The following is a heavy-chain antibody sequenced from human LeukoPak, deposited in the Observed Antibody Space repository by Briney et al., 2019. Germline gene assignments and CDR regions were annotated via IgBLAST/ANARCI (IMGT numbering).Heavy chain of an antibody. CDR3: ATEDYYDSSAFDY. CDR2: FDPEDGET. V-gene: IGHV1-24*01. J-gene: IGHJ4*02. CDR1: GYTLTELS. D-gene: IGHD3-22*01. Sequence: WASVKVSCKVSGYTLTELSMHWVRQAPGEGLEWMGGFDPEDGETIYAQKFQGRVTMTEDTSTDTAYMELSSLRSEDTAVYYCATEDYYDSSAFDYWGQGTLVTVSS.